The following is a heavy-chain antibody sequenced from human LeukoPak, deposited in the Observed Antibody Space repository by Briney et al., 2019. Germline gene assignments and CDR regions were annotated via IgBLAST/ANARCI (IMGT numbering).Heavy chain of an antibody. J-gene: IGHJ5*02. CDR3: AREDTIFGVVIPYNWFDL. Sequence: ASVKVSCKASGYTFTSYGISWVRQAPGQGLEWMGWISAYNGNTNYAQKLQGRVTMTTDTSTSTAYMELRSLRSDDTAVYYCAREDTIFGVVIPYNWFDLWGQGTLVTVSS. D-gene: IGHD3-3*01. V-gene: IGHV1-18*01. CDR2: ISAYNGNT. CDR1: GYTFTSYG.